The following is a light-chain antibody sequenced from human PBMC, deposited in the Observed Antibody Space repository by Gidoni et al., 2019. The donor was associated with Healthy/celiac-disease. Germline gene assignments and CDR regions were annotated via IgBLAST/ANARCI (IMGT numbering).Light chain of an antibody. V-gene: IGKV3-11*01. CDR3: QQRSNWPLT. CDR1: QSVSSY. J-gene: IGKJ4*01. Sequence: EIVLTQSPATLSFSPGERATLSCRASQSVSSYLAWYQQKPGQAPRLLIYDASNRATGIPARFRGRGSGTDFTLTISSLEPEDFAVYYCQQRSNWPLTFGGGTKVEIK. CDR2: DAS.